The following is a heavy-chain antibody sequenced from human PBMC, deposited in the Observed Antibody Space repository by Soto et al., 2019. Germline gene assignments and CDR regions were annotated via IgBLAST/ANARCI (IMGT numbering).Heavy chain of an antibody. CDR2: VSFDGSNK. V-gene: IGHV3-30*18. CDR1: GFTFSSYG. Sequence: QVRLVESGGGVVQSGRSLTLSCAASGFTFSSYGMHWVRQAPGKGLEWVAVVSFDGSNKYYADSVKGRFTISRDDSKNTLYLQVNSLRAEDTAVYYCAKAFRQWLVHDAFDTWGQGTMVTVSS. D-gene: IGHD6-19*01. CDR3: AKAFRQWLVHDAFDT. J-gene: IGHJ3*02.